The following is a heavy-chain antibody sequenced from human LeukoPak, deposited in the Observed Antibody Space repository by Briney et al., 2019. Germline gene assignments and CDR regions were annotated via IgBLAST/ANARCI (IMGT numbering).Heavy chain of an antibody. CDR1: GFTFSSYS. Sequence: GGSLRLSCAASGFTFSSYSMNWVRQAPGKGLEWVSYISSSSSTIYHADSVKGRFTISRDNAKNSLYLQMNSLRAEDTAVYYCAKGSGLDYWGQGTLVTVSS. D-gene: IGHD6-19*01. CDR2: ISSSSSTI. V-gene: IGHV3-48*01. J-gene: IGHJ4*02. CDR3: AKGSGLDY.